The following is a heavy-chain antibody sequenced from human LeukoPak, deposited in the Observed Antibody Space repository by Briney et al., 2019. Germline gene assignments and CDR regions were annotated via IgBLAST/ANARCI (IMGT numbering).Heavy chain of an antibody. Sequence: GGSLRLSCAASGFSVSSNYMSWVRQAPGKGLEWVSIIYSGGSTYYTDSVKGRFSISRDNSKNTLYLQMNNLRAEDTAVYYCARETTSGSYSKTHNSRAIDYWGQGTLVTVSS. D-gene: IGHD1-26*01. CDR2: IYSGGST. CDR1: GFSVSSNY. CDR3: ARETTSGSYSKTHNSRAIDY. V-gene: IGHV3-53*01. J-gene: IGHJ4*02.